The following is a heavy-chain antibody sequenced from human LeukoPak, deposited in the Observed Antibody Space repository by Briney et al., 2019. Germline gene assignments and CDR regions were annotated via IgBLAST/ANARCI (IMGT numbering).Heavy chain of an antibody. J-gene: IGHJ3*02. D-gene: IGHD6-13*01. CDR1: GFTFSSYS. Sequence: GGSLRLSCAASGFTFSSYSMNWVRRAPGKGLEWVSSISSSSSYIYYADSVKGRFTISRDNAKNSLYLQMNSLRAEDTAVYYCARGGILDAFDIWGQGTMVTVSS. CDR3: ARGGILDAFDI. V-gene: IGHV3-21*01. CDR2: ISSSSSYI.